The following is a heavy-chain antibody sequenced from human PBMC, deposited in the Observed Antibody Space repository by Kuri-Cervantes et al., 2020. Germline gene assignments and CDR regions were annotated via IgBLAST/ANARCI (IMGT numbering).Heavy chain of an antibody. Sequence: GGSLRLSCAASGFTFSSYGMHWVRQAPGKGLVWVSCINSDGSTTRYADSVKGRFTISRDNAKNTLFLQVNSLRAEDTAVYYCAKGGLKVVDYWGQGTLVTVSS. V-gene: IGHV3-74*01. CDR1: GFTFSSYG. J-gene: IGHJ4*02. CDR3: AKGGLKVVDY. CDR2: INSDGSTT. D-gene: IGHD2-8*01.